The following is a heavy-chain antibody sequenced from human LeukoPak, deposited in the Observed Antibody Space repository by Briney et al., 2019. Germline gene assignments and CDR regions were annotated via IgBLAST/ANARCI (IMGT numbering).Heavy chain of an antibody. CDR2: IGTSGGDI. CDR3: ARDPNWGSGY. D-gene: IGHD7-27*01. V-gene: IGHV3-23*01. J-gene: IGHJ4*02. CDR1: GFTFSTSG. Sequence: GGSLRLSCAASGFTFSTSGMHWVRQAPGKGLEWVSIIGTSGGDIHYADSVKGRFSISRDNSKNTLSLQMNSLRVDDTAVYYCARDPNWGSGYWGQGTLVTVSS.